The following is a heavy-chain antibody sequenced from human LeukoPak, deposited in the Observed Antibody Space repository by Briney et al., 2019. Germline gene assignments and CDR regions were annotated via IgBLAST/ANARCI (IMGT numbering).Heavy chain of an antibody. Sequence: GGSLRLSCAVSGFTVSSNYMSWVRQPPGKGLEWVSVIYSGGSTYYADSVKGRFTISRHDSRDTLYLQMNSLRAEDTAVYYCAKDLQLGGDAFDIWGQGTMVTVSS. CDR2: IYSGGST. D-gene: IGHD5-24*01. V-gene: IGHV3-53*01. CDR1: GFTVSSNY. J-gene: IGHJ3*02. CDR3: AKDLQLGGDAFDI.